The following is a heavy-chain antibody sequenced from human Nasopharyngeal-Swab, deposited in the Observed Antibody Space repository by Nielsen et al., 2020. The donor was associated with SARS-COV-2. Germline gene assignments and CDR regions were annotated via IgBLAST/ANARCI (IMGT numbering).Heavy chain of an antibody. D-gene: IGHD6-13*01. CDR1: GFTFSTYG. CDR3: ARDLAVAGTGYDYFDY. J-gene: IGHJ4*02. Sequence: GGSLRLSCEASGFTFSTYGMHWVRQAPGKGLEWVAVIWYDGSNKYYADSVKGRFTISRDNSKNTLYLQMNSLRAEDTAVYYCARDLAVAGTGYDYFDYWGQGTLVTVSS. CDR2: IWYDGSNK. V-gene: IGHV3-33*01.